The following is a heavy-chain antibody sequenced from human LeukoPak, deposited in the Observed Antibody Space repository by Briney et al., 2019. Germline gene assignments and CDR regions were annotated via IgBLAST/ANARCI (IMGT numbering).Heavy chain of an antibody. CDR2: INSDGSST. J-gene: IGHJ3*02. CDR3: ARSPVEVDGFDI. D-gene: IGHD2-2*01. CDR1: GXTFSSYW. V-gene: IGHV3-74*01. Sequence: GGSLRLSCAASGXTFSSYWVYWVRQAPGKGLVWVSRINSDGSSTSYADSVKGRCSISRDNAKNTLYLQMNSLRAEDTAVYYCARSPVEVDGFDIWGQGTMVTVSS.